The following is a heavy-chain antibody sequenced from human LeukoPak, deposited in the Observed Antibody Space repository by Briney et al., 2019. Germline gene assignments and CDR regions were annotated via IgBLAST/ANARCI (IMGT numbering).Heavy chain of an antibody. Sequence: GGSLRLSCAASGFTFSTYGMHWVRQAPGKGLEWVAVIWYDGRTQFYAESVKGRFAVSRDISKNTLYLQMNSLRAEDTAVYHCARGEYYHESSGYPNYWGQGTLVTVSS. D-gene: IGHD3-22*01. CDR1: GFTFSTYG. CDR2: IWYDGRTQ. V-gene: IGHV3-33*01. J-gene: IGHJ4*02. CDR3: ARGEYYHESSGYPNY.